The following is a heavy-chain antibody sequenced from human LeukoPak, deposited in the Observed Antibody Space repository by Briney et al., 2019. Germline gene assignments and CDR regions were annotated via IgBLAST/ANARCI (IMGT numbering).Heavy chain of an antibody. Sequence: GGSLRLSCAASGFTFSSYGMHWVRQAPGKGLEWVAFIRYDGSNKYYADSVKGRFTISRDNSKNTLYLQMNSLRPEDTAVYHCAKDGDVEQWLVRAFDYWGQGTLVTVSS. D-gene: IGHD6-19*01. CDR3: AKDGDVEQWLVRAFDY. J-gene: IGHJ4*02. V-gene: IGHV3-30*02. CDR1: GFTFSSYG. CDR2: IRYDGSNK.